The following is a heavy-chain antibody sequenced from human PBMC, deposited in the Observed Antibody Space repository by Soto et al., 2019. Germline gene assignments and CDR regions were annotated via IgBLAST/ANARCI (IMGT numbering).Heavy chain of an antibody. Sequence: SETLSLTCTVSGGSISSGPYSWGWIRQPPGKGLEWIGTFYDSGSTYYNPSLESRVTISVDTSKNQFSMKVSSVTAADPAMYYCARLGGYCSGTRCYGYYGIDVWGQGTTVTVSS. J-gene: IGHJ6*02. CDR1: GGSISSGPYS. CDR3: ARLGGYCSGTRCYGYYGIDV. V-gene: IGHV4-39*01. CDR2: FYDSGST. D-gene: IGHD2-2*01.